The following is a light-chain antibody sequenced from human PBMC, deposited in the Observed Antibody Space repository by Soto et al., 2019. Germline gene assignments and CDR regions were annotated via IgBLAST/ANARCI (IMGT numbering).Light chain of an antibody. J-gene: IGKJ1*01. Sequence: TLSLSPGERATLSCRASQSIGLAIAWYQHKPGQAPRLLIFDASQRATGIPARFRGSGSATDFTLSISSLEPEEFAVYYCQRRTDSPACTFGQKTKV. V-gene: IGKV3-11*01. CDR3: QRRTDSPACT. CDR1: QSIGLA. CDR2: DAS.